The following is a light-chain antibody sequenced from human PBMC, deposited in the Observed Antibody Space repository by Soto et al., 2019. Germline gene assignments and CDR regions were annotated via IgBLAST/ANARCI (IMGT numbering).Light chain of an antibody. J-gene: IGLJ2*01. V-gene: IGLV1-44*01. CDR1: SSNIGSKT. Sequence: QAVVTQPPSASGTPGQRVTIACSGSSSNIGSKTVSWYQQLPGTAPKLLIYSNNQRPSGVPDRFSGSKSGTSASLAISGLQSEDEADYYCEAWDDSLNGPVFGGGTKVTVL. CDR2: SNN. CDR3: EAWDDSLNGPV.